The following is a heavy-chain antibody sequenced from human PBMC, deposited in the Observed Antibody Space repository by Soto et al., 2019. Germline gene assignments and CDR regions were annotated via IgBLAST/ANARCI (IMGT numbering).Heavy chain of an antibody. CDR1: GFTFSSYG. J-gene: IGHJ4*02. CDR2: IWYDGSNK. D-gene: IGHD4-17*01. Sequence: GGSLRLSCAASGFTFSSYGMHWVRQAPGKGLEWVAVIWYDGSNKYYADSVKGRFTISRDNSKNTLYLQMNSLRAEDTAVYYCARGDSYGDYVPAFYYWGQGTLVTVSS. V-gene: IGHV3-33*01. CDR3: ARGDSYGDYVPAFYY.